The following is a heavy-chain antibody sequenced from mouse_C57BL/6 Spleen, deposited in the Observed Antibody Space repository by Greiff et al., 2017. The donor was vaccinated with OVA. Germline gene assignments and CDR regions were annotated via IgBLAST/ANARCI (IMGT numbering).Heavy chain of an antibody. Sequence: VKLQQSGAELVRPGASVKLSCKASGYTFTDYYINWVKQRPGQGLEWIARIYPGSGNTYYNEKFKGKATLTAEKSSSTAYMQLSSLTSEDSAVYFCARPRLPYYYAMDYWGQGTSVTVSS. V-gene: IGHV1-76*01. CDR1: GYTFTDYY. CDR2: IYPGSGNT. CDR3: ARPRLPYYYAMDY. J-gene: IGHJ4*01.